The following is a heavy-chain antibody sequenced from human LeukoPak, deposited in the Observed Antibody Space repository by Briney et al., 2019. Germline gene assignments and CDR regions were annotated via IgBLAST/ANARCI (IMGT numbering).Heavy chain of an antibody. J-gene: IGHJ5*02. V-gene: IGHV5-51*01. CDR3: ARRPYRFGDWFDP. CDR1: GYSFTNYW. CDR2: IYPGDSDT. Sequence: GESLKISCKGSGYSFTNYWIGWVRQMPGKGLEWMGIIYPGDSDTRYSPSFQGQVTISADKSISTAYLQWSSLKASDTAMYYCARRPYRFGDWFDPWGQGTLVTVSS. D-gene: IGHD3-10*01.